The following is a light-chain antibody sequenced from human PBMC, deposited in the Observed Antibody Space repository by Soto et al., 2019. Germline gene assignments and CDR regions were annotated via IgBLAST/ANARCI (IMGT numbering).Light chain of an antibody. J-gene: IGKJ4*01. CDR3: QQYGSSPLT. CDR1: QSVSSSY. CDR2: GAS. Sequence: EIVLTQSPGPLSLSPGERATLSCRASQSVSSSYLAWYQQKPGQTPRLLIYGASGRATGIPDRFSGSGSGTDFTLTISRLEPEDFAVYYCQQYGSSPLTFGGGTKVDIK. V-gene: IGKV3-20*01.